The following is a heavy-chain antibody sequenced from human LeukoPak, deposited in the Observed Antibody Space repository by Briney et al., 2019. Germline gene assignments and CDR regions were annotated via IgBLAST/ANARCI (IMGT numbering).Heavy chain of an antibody. Sequence: SGPTLVNPTQTLTLTCTFSGFSLSTSGVGVGWIRQPPGKALEWLALISWDDDERYSPSLKSRLTITKDTSKNQVVLTMTNMDPVDTATYYCAHCDGNNYDFRYWGQGALVTVSS. CDR3: AHCDGNNYDFRY. J-gene: IGHJ4*01. CDR2: ISWDDDE. V-gene: IGHV2-5*02. CDR1: GFSLSTSGVG. D-gene: IGHD5-24*01.